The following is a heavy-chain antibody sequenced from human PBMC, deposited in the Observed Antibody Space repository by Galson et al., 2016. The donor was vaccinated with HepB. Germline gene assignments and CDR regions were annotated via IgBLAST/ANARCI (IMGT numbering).Heavy chain of an antibody. J-gene: IGHJ4*02. CDR2: IYSGGGT. Sequence: SLRLSCAASGFTVSSNYMSWVRQAPGKGLEWVSVIYSGGGTYYADSVKGRFTISRDNSKNTLYLQMNSLRAEDAAVYYCTFESTQSSMAGNYWGQGTLVTVPS. CDR1: GFTVSSNY. D-gene: IGHD6-19*01. CDR3: TFESTQSSMAGNY. V-gene: IGHV3-53*01.